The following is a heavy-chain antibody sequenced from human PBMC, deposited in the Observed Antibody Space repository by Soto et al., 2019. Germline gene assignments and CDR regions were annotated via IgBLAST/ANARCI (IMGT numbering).Heavy chain of an antibody. Sequence: GESLKISCKGSGYSFTSYWIGWVRQMPGKGLEWMGIIYPGDSDTRYSPSFQGQVTISADKSISTAYLQWSSLKASDTAMYYCASLGCSGGSCSRDYYYYGMDVWGQGTTVTVSS. V-gene: IGHV5-51*01. D-gene: IGHD2-15*01. J-gene: IGHJ6*02. CDR2: IYPGDSDT. CDR3: ASLGCSGGSCSRDYYYYGMDV. CDR1: GYSFTSYW.